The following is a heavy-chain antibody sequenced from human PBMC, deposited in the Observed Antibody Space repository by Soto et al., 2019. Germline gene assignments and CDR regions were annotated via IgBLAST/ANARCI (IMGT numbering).Heavy chain of an antibody. CDR2: INHSGST. CDR3: ARGRGWLFWFDP. J-gene: IGHJ5*02. CDR1: GGSFSGYY. Sequence: SETLSLTCAVYGGSFSGYYWSWIRQPPGKGLEWIGEINHSGSTNYNPSLKSRVTISVDTSKNQFSLKLSSVTAADTAVYYCARGRGWLFWFDPWGQGILVTVSS. V-gene: IGHV4-34*01. D-gene: IGHD3-22*01.